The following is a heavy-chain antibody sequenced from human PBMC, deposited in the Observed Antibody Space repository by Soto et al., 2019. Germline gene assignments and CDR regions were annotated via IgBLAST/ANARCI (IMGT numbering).Heavy chain of an antibody. CDR2: IYRGGST. D-gene: IGHD3-3*01. Sequence: EVQLVNSGGGLVQPGGSLRLSCAASGFTVSNNYMSWVRKAPGKGLEWVSVIYRGGSTYYADYVKDRVTISRHNSENTLYLKMSRQRAEDTAVYYCARARFGGLGAIFAEYWGQGTLVTVSS. V-gene: IGHV3-66*01. J-gene: IGHJ1*01. CDR1: GFTVSNNY. CDR3: ARARFGGLGAIFAEY.